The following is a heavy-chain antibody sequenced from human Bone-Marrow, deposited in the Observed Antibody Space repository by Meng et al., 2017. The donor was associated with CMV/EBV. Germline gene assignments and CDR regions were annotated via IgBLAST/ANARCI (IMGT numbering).Heavy chain of an antibody. CDR1: GFTFDDYT. V-gene: IGHV3-43*01. Sequence: GGSLRLSCAASGFTFDDYTMHWVRQAPGKGLEWVSLISWDGGRTYYADSVKGRFTISRDNAKNSLYLQMNSLRAEDTAVYYCAREGCSSTSCYWAYYYYGMDVWGQGTTVTVSS. D-gene: IGHD2-2*01. CDR3: AREGCSSTSCYWAYYYYGMDV. CDR2: ISWDGGRT. J-gene: IGHJ6*02.